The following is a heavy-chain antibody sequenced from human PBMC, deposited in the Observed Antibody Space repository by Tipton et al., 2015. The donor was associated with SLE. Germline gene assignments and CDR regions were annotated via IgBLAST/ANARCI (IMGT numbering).Heavy chain of an antibody. Sequence: TLSLTCTVSGGSISSGGYYWNWIRQFPGKGLEWIGYIYDSGNTFYNPSLKSRVTISADTSENQFSLKLRSVTAADTAVYYCARLKGRLELPGYHYYMDVWGKGTTVTVSS. CDR3: ARLKGRLELPGYHYYMDV. CDR1: GGSISSGGYY. CDR2: IYDSGNT. J-gene: IGHJ6*03. D-gene: IGHD1-7*01. V-gene: IGHV4-31*03.